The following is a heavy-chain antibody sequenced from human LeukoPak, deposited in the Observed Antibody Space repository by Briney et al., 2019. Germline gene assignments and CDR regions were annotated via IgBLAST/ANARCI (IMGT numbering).Heavy chain of an antibody. CDR2: ISDIGSI. J-gene: IGHJ4*02. CDR3: AGHHPRNTVDF. CDR1: GGSISSYY. V-gene: IGHV4-59*08. Sequence: PSETLSLTCTVSGGSISSYYWSWIRQPPGKGLEWVAYISDIGSINYNPSLKSRVTVSLDTSKNQFSLELSSVTAADTAVYYCAGHHPRNTVDFWGQGTLVTVSS. D-gene: IGHD2-8*02.